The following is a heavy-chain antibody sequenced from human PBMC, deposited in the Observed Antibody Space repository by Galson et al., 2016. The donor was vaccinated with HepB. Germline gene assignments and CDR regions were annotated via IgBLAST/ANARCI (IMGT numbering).Heavy chain of an antibody. Sequence: SLRLSCAASGFTFSSYAMHWVRQAPGKGLEWVAVISNDGSDKYYPDSVKGRFTIPRDNSKNTLYLQMNSLRAEDTAEDYCARDSLLPITILNDAFDLWGQGTMVTVSS. J-gene: IGHJ3*01. D-gene: IGHD3-3*01. V-gene: IGHV3-30*04. CDR3: ARDSLLPITILNDAFDL. CDR1: GFTFSSYA. CDR2: ISNDGSDK.